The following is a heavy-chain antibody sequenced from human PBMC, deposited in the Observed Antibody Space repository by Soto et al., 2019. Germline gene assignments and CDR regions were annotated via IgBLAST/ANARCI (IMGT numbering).Heavy chain of an antibody. Sequence: EVQLVESGGGLVKPGGSLRLSCVASGINFSNYSMNWVRQAPGKGLEWVSSISDSSTYIYYADSLKGRFTISSDNAKNSLYLQMNSLRVEDTAVYYCARDDFWSVHSVGFDIWGQGTVVTVSS. CDR1: GINFSNYS. D-gene: IGHD3-3*01. V-gene: IGHV3-21*01. J-gene: IGHJ3*02. CDR3: ARDDFWSVHSVGFDI. CDR2: ISDSSTYI.